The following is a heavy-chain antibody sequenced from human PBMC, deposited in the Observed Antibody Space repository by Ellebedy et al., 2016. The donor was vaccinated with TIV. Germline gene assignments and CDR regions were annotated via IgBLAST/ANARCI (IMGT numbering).Heavy chain of an antibody. J-gene: IGHJ6*02. CDR3: ARDRGRLGYCSGGSCYSGAPPIREGLYYYYGMDV. Sequence: GESLKISXAASGFTFSSYGMYWVRQAPGKGLEWVSYISSSSSTIYYADSVKGRFTISRDNAKNSLYLQMNSLRAEDTAVYYCARDRGRLGYCSGGSCYSGAPPIREGLYYYYGMDVWGQGTTVTVSS. CDR2: ISSSSSTI. CDR1: GFTFSSYG. D-gene: IGHD2-15*01. V-gene: IGHV3-48*01.